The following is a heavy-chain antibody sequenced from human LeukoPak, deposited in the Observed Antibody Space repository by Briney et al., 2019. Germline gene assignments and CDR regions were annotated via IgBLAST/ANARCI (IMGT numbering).Heavy chain of an antibody. J-gene: IGHJ3*02. CDR3: ARVLLGYCSSTSCYAGDAFDI. Sequence: ASVKVSCKASGYTFTSYGISWVRQAPGQGLEWMGWISAYNGNTNYAQKLQGRVTMTTDTSTSTAYMELRSLTSDDTAVYYCARVLLGYCSSTSCYAGDAFDIWGQGTMVTVSS. V-gene: IGHV1-18*01. D-gene: IGHD2-2*01. CDR1: GYTFTSYG. CDR2: ISAYNGNT.